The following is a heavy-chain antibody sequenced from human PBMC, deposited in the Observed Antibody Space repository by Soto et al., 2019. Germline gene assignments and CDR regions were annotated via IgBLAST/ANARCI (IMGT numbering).Heavy chain of an antibody. J-gene: IGHJ4*02. D-gene: IGHD1-26*01. CDR3: ARWVGATSFAY. CDR2: IYYSGST. Sequence: QVQLQESGPGLVKPSQTLSLTCTVSGGSISSCGYYWSWIRQHPGKGLEWIGYIYYSGSTYYNPPLTVRGTISVDTAKNRFSLKLSSVTAADRAVYYCARWVGATSFAYWGQGTLVPVSS. CDR1: GGSISSCGYY. V-gene: IGHV4-31*03.